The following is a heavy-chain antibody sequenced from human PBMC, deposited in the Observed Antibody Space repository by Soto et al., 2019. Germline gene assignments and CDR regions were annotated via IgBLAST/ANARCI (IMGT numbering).Heavy chain of an antibody. Sequence: SETLSLTCAVYRGSFSGYYWSWIRQPPGKGLEWIGEMKHSGSTNYNPSLKSRVTISVDTSKNHFSLKLSSVTAVDTAVYYCARAHNDFWSGYPIPYGMDVWGQGTTVTVSS. V-gene: IGHV4-34*01. D-gene: IGHD3-3*01. CDR3: ARAHNDFWSGYPIPYGMDV. CDR2: MKHSGST. CDR1: RGSFSGYY. J-gene: IGHJ6*02.